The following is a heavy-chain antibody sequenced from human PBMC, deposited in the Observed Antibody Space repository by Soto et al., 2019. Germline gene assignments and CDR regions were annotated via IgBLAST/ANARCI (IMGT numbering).Heavy chain of an antibody. CDR1: GYTFMNYA. CDR2: ISPSTGDT. CDR3: ARCYCSVGSCYTCWHFDL. Sequence: QVQLVQSGAEVKEPGASVKLSCQASGYTFMNYAIIWVRQAPGQGLEWMGWISPSTGDTDQAQNFQGRVTMTLDTSTNTANMELRTLRSDDSAVYYCARCYCSVGSCYTCWHFDLWGRGTLVNVSS. V-gene: IGHV1-18*01. D-gene: IGHD2-15*01. J-gene: IGHJ2*01.